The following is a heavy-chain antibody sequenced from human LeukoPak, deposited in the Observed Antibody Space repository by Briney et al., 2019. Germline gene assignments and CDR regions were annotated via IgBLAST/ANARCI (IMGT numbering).Heavy chain of an antibody. CDR2: ITSSSSYI. D-gene: IGHD5/OR15-5a*01. V-gene: IGHV3-21*01. Sequence: GGSLRLSCAASGFTFSIYNINWVRQAPGKGLEWVSSITSSSSYIYYADSVKGRFTVSRDNAKNSLYLQMNSLRADDTAVYYCVRDHLYAFDYWGQGALVTVSS. J-gene: IGHJ4*02. CDR3: VRDHLYAFDY. CDR1: GFTFSIYN.